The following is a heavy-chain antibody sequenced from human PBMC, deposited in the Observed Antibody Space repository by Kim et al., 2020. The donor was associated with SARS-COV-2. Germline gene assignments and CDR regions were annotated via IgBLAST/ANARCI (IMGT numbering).Heavy chain of an antibody. CDR1: GFSIRNYG. V-gene: IGHV3-30*18. D-gene: IGHD5-12*01. Sequence: GGSLRLSCAVSGFSIRNYGIHWVRQAPGKGLEWVAITAYEGRSEYYIDSVKGRFTISRDDSKNTVYLQMSSLKSEDTAVYYCAKDLISGVSAMDVWGQGTPVTVSS. J-gene: IGHJ6*02. CDR2: TAYEGRSE. CDR3: AKDLISGVSAMDV.